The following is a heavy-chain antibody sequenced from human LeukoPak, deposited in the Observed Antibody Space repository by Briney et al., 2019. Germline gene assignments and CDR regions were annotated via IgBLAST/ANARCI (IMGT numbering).Heavy chain of an antibody. J-gene: IGHJ4*02. CDR3: ARYLGYSYGRGFDY. D-gene: IGHD5-18*01. Sequence: PSETLSLTCTVSGGSISSYYWSWIRQPPGKGLEWIGYIYYSGSTNYNPSLKSRVTISVDLSKNQFSLKLSSVTAADTAVYFCARYLGYSYGRGFDYWGQGTLVTVSS. CDR1: GGSISSYY. V-gene: IGHV4-59*08. CDR2: IYYSGST.